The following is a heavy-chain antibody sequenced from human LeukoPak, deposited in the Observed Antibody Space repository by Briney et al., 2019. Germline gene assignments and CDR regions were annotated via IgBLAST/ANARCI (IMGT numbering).Heavy chain of an antibody. CDR1: GGSISSSRYY. J-gene: IGHJ4*02. D-gene: IGHD6-13*01. V-gene: IGHV4-39*01. Sequence: SETLSLTCTVSGGSISSSRYYWGWIRQPPGKGLEWIGSIYYSGSTYYNPSLKSRVTISVDTSKNQFSLRLSSVTAADTAVYYCARSNISSWYYAGHFDYWGQGTLVTVSS. CDR2: IYYSGST. CDR3: ARSNISSWYYAGHFDY.